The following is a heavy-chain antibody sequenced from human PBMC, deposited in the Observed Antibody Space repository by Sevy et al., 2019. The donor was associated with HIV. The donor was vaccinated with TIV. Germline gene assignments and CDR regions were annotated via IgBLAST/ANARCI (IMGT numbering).Heavy chain of an antibody. D-gene: IGHD4-4*01. V-gene: IGHV3-74*01. Sequence: GVSLRLSCAASGFTFSSYWMHWVRQAPGKGLVWVSRINSDGSSTSYAYSVKGRFTISRDNAKNTLYLQMNSLRAEDTAVYYCARDRAGEMATVDIYYYYGMDVWGQGTTVTVSS. CDR1: GFTFSSYW. J-gene: IGHJ6*02. CDR2: INSDGSST. CDR3: ARDRAGEMATVDIYYYYGMDV.